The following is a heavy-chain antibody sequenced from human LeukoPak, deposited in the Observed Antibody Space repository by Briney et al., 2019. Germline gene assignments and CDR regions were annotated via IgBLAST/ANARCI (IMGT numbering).Heavy chain of an antibody. J-gene: IGHJ4*02. CDR1: GGSSSGYY. V-gene: IGHV4-59*06. CDR3: ARGKIPEYSNYVFDY. CDR2: IYYSGST. Sequence: PSETLSLTCTVSGGSSSGYYWSWIRQPPGKGLEWIGYIYYSGSTYYNPSLKSRVTISVDTSKNQFSLKLSSVTAADTAVYYCARGKIPEYSNYVFDYWGQGTLVTVSS. D-gene: IGHD4-11*01.